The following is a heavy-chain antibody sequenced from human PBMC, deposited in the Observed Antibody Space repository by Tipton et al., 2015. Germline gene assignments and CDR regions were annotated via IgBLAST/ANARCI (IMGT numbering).Heavy chain of an antibody. CDR3: VRDRTYYFATSDSNFDALDM. D-gene: IGHD3-10*01. V-gene: IGHV3-7*05. CDR2: IKPDGSEE. CDR1: GFTFSSYW. Sequence: SLRLSCAASGFTFSSYWMGWVRQGPGKGLEWVAYIKPDGSEEKYVDAVRGRFTISRDNAQKSLYLQMNSLRAEDTAIYFCVRDRTYYFATSDSNFDALDMWGQGTKVTVSS. J-gene: IGHJ3*02.